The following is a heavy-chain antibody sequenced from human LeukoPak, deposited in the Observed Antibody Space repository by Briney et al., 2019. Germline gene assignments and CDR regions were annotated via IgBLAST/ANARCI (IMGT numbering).Heavy chain of an antibody. D-gene: IGHD1-26*01. V-gene: IGHV3-23*01. CDR1: GITLSNYG. Sequence: PGGSLRLSCAVSGITLSNYGMSWVRQAPGKGLEWVAGISGSGGRTNYADAVKGRFTISRDNAKNTLFPQMNSLRAEDTAVYYCARDRDSGSHKIDYWGQGTLVTVSS. CDR2: ISGSGGRT. CDR3: ARDRDSGSHKIDY. J-gene: IGHJ4*02.